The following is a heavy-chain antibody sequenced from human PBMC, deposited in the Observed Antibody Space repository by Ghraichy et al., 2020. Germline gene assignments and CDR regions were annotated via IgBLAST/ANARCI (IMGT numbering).Heavy chain of an antibody. CDR2: LYSGGGT. D-gene: IGHD5-24*01. J-gene: IGHJ2*01. V-gene: IGHV3-53*01. Sequence: GESLNISCAASGFTVSTTYMSWVRQAPGKGLEWVSVLYSGGGTFYADSVKGRFTISRDNSKNTLYLQMHSLRAEDTAVYYCARDWTGDGYNPPNWYFDLWGRGTLVTVSS. CDR1: GFTVSTTY. CDR3: ARDWTGDGYNPPNWYFDL.